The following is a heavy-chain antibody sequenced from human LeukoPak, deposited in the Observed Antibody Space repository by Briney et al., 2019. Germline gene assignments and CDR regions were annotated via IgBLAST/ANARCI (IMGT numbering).Heavy chain of an antibody. J-gene: IGHJ4*02. Sequence: GESLKIACKGSGYTFTTYWSSWVRQLPGKGLEWMGRIDPSDSYTDYAPSFQGHGTISADRSLSTAYLLWYSLKASDTVMYYCARQDFWGEGTLVTVSS. CDR2: IDPSDSYT. CDR3: ARQDF. V-gene: IGHV5-10-1*01. CDR1: GYTFTTYW.